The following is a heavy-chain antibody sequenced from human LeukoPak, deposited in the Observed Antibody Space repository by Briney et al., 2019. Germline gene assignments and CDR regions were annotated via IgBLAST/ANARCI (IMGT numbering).Heavy chain of an antibody. J-gene: IGHJ6*03. V-gene: IGHV1-69*13. CDR3: ARDNWNDVGYYYYYMDV. Sequence: GASVKVSCKASGGTFSSYAISWVRQAPGQGLEWMGGIIPIFGTANYAQKFQGRVTITADESTSTAYMELSSLRSEDTAVYYCARDNWNDVGYYYYYMDVWGKGTTVTISS. CDR1: GGTFSSYA. D-gene: IGHD1-20*01. CDR2: IIPIFGTA.